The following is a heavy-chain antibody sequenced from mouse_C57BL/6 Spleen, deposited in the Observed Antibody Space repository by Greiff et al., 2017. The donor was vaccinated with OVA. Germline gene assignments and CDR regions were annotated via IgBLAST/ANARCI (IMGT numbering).Heavy chain of an antibody. Sequence: VQLQQPGAELVMPGASVKLSCKASGYTFTSYWMHWVKQRPGQGLEWIGEIDPSDSYTNYNQKFKGKATLTVDKSSSTAYMQLSSLTSEDSAVYYCARSYSSPAWFAYWGQGTLVTVSA. D-gene: IGHD2-5*01. V-gene: IGHV1-69*01. CDR2: IDPSDSYT. J-gene: IGHJ3*01. CDR3: ARSYSSPAWFAY. CDR1: GYTFTSYW.